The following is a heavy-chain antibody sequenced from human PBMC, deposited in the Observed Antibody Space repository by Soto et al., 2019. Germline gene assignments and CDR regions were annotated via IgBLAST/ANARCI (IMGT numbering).Heavy chain of an antibody. Sequence: GGSLRLSCAASGFTLSDYYMTWIRQAPGKGLEWVSDISISGTTIHYADSVKGRFTISRDNSENTLYLQMNSLRAEDTAVYYCAKVGWDSSGWYYFDYWGQGALVTVSS. CDR2: ISISGTTI. CDR1: GFTLSDYY. V-gene: IGHV3-11*01. J-gene: IGHJ4*02. D-gene: IGHD6-19*01. CDR3: AKVGWDSSGWYYFDY.